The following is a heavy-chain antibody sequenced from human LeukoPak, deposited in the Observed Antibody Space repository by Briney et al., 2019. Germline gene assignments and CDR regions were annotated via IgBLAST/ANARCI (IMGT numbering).Heavy chain of an antibody. V-gene: IGHV1-46*01. Sequence: ASVKVSCKASGYTFTSYYMHWVRQAPGQGLEWMGIINPSGGSTSYAQNFQGRVTMQRDTSTSTVYMELSSLRSEDTAVYYCATATYDILTGYIRHDAFDIWGQGTMVTVSS. D-gene: IGHD3-9*01. CDR1: GYTFTSYY. CDR2: INPSGGST. CDR3: ATATYDILTGYIRHDAFDI. J-gene: IGHJ3*02.